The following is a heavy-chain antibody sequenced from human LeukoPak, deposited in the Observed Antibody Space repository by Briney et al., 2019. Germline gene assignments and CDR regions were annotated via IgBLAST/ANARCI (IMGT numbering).Heavy chain of an antibody. D-gene: IGHD6-19*01. CDR1: GGSISSYY. J-gene: IGHJ4*02. CDR3: AAESERWLVRS. Sequence: SETLSLTCTVSGGSISSYYWSWIRQPPGKGLEWIGYIYYSGSTSYNPSLKSRVTISLDTSKNQFSLKLNSVTAADTAVYYCAAESERWLVRSWGQGTLVTVSS. V-gene: IGHV4-59*03. CDR2: IYYSGST.